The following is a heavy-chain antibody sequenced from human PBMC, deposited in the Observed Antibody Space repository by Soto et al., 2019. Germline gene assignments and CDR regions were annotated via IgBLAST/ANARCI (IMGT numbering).Heavy chain of an antibody. CDR2: IKNDGGEQ. CDR1: GFTFSTYW. D-gene: IGHD2-8*01. CDR3: GTNVRGRSFGY. J-gene: IGHJ4*02. Sequence: EVHLVESGGGLVQPGGSLRLSCAASGFTFSTYWMRWVRQAPVKGLEWVATIKNDGGEQYYMDSVKGRFTISRDNATNSLYLQLNRLRADDTAVYYCGTNVRGRSFGYWGRGTRVTVSS. V-gene: IGHV3-7*05.